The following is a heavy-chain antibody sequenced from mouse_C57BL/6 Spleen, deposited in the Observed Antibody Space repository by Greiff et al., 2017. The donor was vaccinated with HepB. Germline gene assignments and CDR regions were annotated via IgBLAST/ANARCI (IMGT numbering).Heavy chain of an antibody. V-gene: IGHV5-17*01. CDR1: GFTFSDYG. Sequence: EVMLVESGGGLVKPGGSLKLSCAASGFTFSDYGMHWVRQAPEKGLEWVAYISSGSSTIYYADTVKGRFTISRDNAKNTLFLQMTSLRSEDTAMYYCARPHYYGSSSGFAYWSQGTLVTVSA. CDR2: ISSGSSTI. J-gene: IGHJ3*01. CDR3: ARPHYYGSSSGFAY. D-gene: IGHD1-1*01.